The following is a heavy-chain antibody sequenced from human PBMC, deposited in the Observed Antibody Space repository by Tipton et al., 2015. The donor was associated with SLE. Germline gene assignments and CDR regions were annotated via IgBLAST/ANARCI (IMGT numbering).Heavy chain of an antibody. V-gene: IGHV3-7*03. D-gene: IGHD2-15*01. J-gene: IGHJ3*02. CDR3: AKDSGGGYCSGGSCPDAFDI. CDR2: IKQDGSEK. CDR1: GFTFSSYW. Sequence: SLRLSCAASGFTFSSYWMSWVRQAPGKGLEWVANIKQDGSEKYYVDSVKGRFTISRDNAKNSLYLQMNSLRAEDTALYYCAKDSGGGYCSGGSCPDAFDIWGQGTMVTVSS.